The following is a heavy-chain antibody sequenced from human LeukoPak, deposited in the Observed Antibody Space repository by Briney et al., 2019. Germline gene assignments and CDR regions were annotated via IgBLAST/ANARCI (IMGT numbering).Heavy chain of an antibody. CDR1: GGSISSYY. CDR2: IYYSGST. V-gene: IGHV4-59*01. CDR3: ARELTFAFDI. Sequence: SETLSLTCTVSGGSISSYYWSWMRQPPGKGLEWIGDIYYSGSTNYNPSLKSRVTISVDTSKNQFSLKLSSVTAADTAVYYCARELTFAFDIWGQGTMVTVSS. J-gene: IGHJ3*02.